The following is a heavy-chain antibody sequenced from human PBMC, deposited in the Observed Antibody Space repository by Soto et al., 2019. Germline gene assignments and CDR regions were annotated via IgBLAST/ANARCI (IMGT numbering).Heavy chain of an antibody. Sequence: QVQLVQSGAEVKKPGSSVKVSCKASGGTFSSYAISWVRQAPGQGLEWMGGIIPIFGTANYAQKFQGRFTITADESTSTAYMELSSLRSEYTAVYYCERDCSGGSCHPPDFDIWGQETMVTVSS. V-gene: IGHV1-69*01. D-gene: IGHD2-15*01. CDR1: GGTFSSYA. CDR3: ERDCSGGSCHPPDFDI. J-gene: IGHJ3*02. CDR2: IIPIFGTA.